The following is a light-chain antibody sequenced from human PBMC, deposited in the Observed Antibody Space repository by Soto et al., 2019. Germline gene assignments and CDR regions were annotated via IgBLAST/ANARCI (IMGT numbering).Light chain of an antibody. V-gene: IGKV2-28*01. J-gene: IGKJ1*01. Sequence: DIVMTQSPLSLPVTPGEPASISCRSSQSLLHSNGYSYLDWYLQKPGQSPQLLIYLGSNRASGVPDRFSGSGSGTDFTLKISRVEAEDVGVYYCMQALQTEGTFGQGTKVDIK. CDR2: LGS. CDR3: MQALQTEGT. CDR1: QSLLHSNGYSY.